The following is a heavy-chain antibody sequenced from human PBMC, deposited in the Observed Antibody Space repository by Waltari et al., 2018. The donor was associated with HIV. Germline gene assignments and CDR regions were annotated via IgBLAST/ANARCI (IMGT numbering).Heavy chain of an antibody. CDR1: GGSISSGSYY. Sequence: QVQLQESGPGLVKPSQTLSLTCTVSGGSISSGSYYWSWIRQPAGKGLEWIGRIYTSGSTNYNPSLKSRVTISVDTSKNQFSLKLSSVTAADTAVYYCARAAYSSGWYRGYFDYWGQGTLVTVSS. D-gene: IGHD6-19*01. V-gene: IGHV4-61*02. CDR3: ARAAYSSGWYRGYFDY. J-gene: IGHJ4*02. CDR2: IYTSGST.